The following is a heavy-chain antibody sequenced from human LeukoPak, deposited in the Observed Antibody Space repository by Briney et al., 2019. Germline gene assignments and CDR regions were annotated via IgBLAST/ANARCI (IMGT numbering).Heavy chain of an antibody. J-gene: IGHJ4*02. CDR3: ARSRGAGPGAYFDY. V-gene: IGHV3-11*03. Sequence: GGALRLSRAASGFTFSDEYMSWIRQAPGKGLEWVSYISNSGTYTNYADSVRGRFTISRDNAKHSLYLQMNSLRAEDAAVYYCARSRGAGPGAYFDYWGQGTLVTVSS. CDR2: ISNSGTYT. D-gene: IGHD6-19*01. CDR1: GFTFSDEY.